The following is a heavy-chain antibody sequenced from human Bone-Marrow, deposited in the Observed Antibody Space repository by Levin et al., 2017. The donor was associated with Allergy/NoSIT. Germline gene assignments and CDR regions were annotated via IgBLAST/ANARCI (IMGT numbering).Heavy chain of an antibody. V-gene: IGHV4-59*01. Sequence: SETLSLTCTVSGGSISSYYWSWIRQPPGKGLEWIGYIYYSGSTNYNPSLKSRVTISVDTSKNQFSLKLSSVTAADTAVYYCARVSALDHFDYWGQGTLVTVSS. CDR2: IYYSGST. D-gene: IGHD1-1*01. CDR1: GGSISSYY. CDR3: ARVSALDHFDY. J-gene: IGHJ4*02.